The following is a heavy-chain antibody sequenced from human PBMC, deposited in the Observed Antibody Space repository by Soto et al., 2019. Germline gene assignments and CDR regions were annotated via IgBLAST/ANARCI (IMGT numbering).Heavy chain of an antibody. D-gene: IGHD1-26*01. CDR1: GGTFSSYA. V-gene: IGHV1-69*06. CDR3: VGMSGGMDV. CDR2: IIPIFGTA. J-gene: IGHJ6*02. Sequence: SVKVSCEASGGTFSSYAISWVRQAPGQGLEWVGGIIPIFGTANYSQKFQGRVTITADRSTSTAYMELSSLRSEDTAVYYCVGMSGGMDVWGQGTTVTVSS.